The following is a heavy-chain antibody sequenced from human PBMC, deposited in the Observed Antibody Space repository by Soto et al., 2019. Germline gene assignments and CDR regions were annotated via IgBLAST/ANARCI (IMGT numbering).Heavy chain of an antibody. V-gene: IGHV5-51*01. J-gene: IGHJ4*02. Sequence: GESLKISCKGSGYSFTSYWIGWVRQMPGKGLEWMGIIYPGDSDTRYSPSFQGQVTISADKSISTAYLQWSSLKASDTAMYYCDRRHCSGGSCYFCFDHWGQGTLVPVSS. CDR3: DRRHCSGGSCYFCFDH. CDR1: GYSFTSYW. CDR2: IYPGDSDT. D-gene: IGHD2-15*01.